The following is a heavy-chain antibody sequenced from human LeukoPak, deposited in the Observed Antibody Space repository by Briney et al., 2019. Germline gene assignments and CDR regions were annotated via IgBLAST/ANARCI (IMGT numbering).Heavy chain of an antibody. CDR2: ININTGGT. V-gene: IGHV1-2*02. J-gene: IGHJ4*02. CDR1: LYTFSGYY. CDR3: ATGLPSDY. Sequence: APVKVSCRASLYTFSGYYIHWVRQAPGQGLEWMGWININTGGTKYAEKFQGRVTMTRDTSISTAYMELISLISDDAAVYYYATGLPSDYWGKGTLVTVS.